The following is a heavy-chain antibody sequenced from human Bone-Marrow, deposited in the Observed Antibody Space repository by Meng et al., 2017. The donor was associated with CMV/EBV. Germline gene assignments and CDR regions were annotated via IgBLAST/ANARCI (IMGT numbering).Heavy chain of an antibody. D-gene: IGHD3-22*01. CDR1: GFTVSSNY. J-gene: IGHJ4*02. CDR3: AKEQYYDSRGYDY. V-gene: IGHV3-53*01. CDR2: IYSGGST. Sequence: GEALKISCAASGFTVSSNYMSWVRQAPGKGLEWVSVIYSGGSTYYADSVKGRFTISRDNSKNTLYLQMNSLRADETSVYYCAKEQYYDSRGYDYWGQGTLVTVSS.